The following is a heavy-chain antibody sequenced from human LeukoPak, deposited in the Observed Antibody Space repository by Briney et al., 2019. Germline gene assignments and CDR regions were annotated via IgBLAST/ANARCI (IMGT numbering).Heavy chain of an antibody. D-gene: IGHD4-23*01. CDR3: ARDRYGGNPRTDAFDI. CDR1: GFTFTSNS. CDR2: ISTSSSTI. V-gene: IGHV3-48*01. Sequence: PGGSLRLSCAASGFTFTSNSANWVRHAPAKGMECVSYISTSSSTIYYADSVKGRFTISRDNARNSLYLQMNSLRAEDTAVYYCARDRYGGNPRTDAFDIWGQGTMVTVSS. J-gene: IGHJ3*02.